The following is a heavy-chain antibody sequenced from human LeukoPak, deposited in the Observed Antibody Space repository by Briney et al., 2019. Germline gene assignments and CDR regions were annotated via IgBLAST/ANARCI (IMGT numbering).Heavy chain of an antibody. V-gene: IGHV3-74*01. Sequence: GGSLRLSCAAPGFTFSNYWMHWVRQAPGKGLVWVSRINSDGSSTSYADSVKGRFTISRDNAKNTLYLQMNSLRAEDTAVYYCARDLGSGSYVGYWGQGTLVTVSS. CDR3: ARDLGSGSYVGY. CDR1: GFTFSNYW. J-gene: IGHJ4*02. D-gene: IGHD3-10*02. CDR2: INSDGSST.